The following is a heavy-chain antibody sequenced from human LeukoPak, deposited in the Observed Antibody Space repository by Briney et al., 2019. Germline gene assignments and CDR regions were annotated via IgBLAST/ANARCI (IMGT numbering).Heavy chain of an antibody. CDR2: IYYSGST. CDR3: ARGYTAWPHYYFDY. Sequence: SETLSLTCTVSGGSISSYYWSWIRQPPGKGLEWIGYIYYSGSTNYNPSLKSRVTISVDTSKNQFSLKLSSVTAADTAVYYCARGYTAWPHYYFDYWGQGTLVTVSS. D-gene: IGHD5-18*01. J-gene: IGHJ4*02. CDR1: GGSISSYY. V-gene: IGHV4-59*12.